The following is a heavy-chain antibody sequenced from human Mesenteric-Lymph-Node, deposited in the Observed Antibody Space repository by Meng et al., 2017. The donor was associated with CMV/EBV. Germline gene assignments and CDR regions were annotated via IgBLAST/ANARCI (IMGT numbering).Heavy chain of an antibody. J-gene: IGHJ4*02. V-gene: IGHV3-15*01. Sequence: EVQLVESGRGLVKPGXXXXLSCTGTGSGFIFSDLWINWVRQAPGKGLEGVGRIKSKVDGETADYAAPVKGRFTISRDDSRNTLYLYMNRLKTEDTAVYWCTTDRPRSGGKTHDFWGQGTLVTVSS. D-gene: IGHD4-23*01. CDR2: IKSKVDGETA. CDR3: TTDRPRSGGKTHDF. CDR1: GFIFSDLW.